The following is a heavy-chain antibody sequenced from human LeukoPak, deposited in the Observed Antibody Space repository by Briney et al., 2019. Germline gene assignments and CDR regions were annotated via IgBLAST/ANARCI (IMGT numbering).Heavy chain of an antibody. CDR2: IKQDGSEK. V-gene: IGHV3-7*01. CDR3: ARYYYDSSGYRSYWYFDL. Sequence: PGGSLRLSCAASGFTFSSYWMSWVRQAPGKGLEWVANIKQDGSEKYYVDSVKGRFTISRDNAKNSLYLQMNSLRAEDTAVYYCARYYYDSSGYRSYWYFDLWGRGTLVTVSS. J-gene: IGHJ2*01. CDR1: GFTFSSYW. D-gene: IGHD3-22*01.